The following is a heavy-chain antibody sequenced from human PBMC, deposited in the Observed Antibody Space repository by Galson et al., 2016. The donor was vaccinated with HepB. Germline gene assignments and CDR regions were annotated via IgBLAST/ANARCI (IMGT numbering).Heavy chain of an antibody. CDR3: ATGRVETRLDMVRGRLEERKFYFGMDV. CDR2: VYYTGST. D-gene: IGHD3-10*01. V-gene: IGHV4-39*07. CDR1: GDSISSNSYY. Sequence: SETLSLTCTVSGDSISSNSYYWGWIRQPPGKGLQWIGTVYYTGSTYYNPSLKSRVSISVDTPRKQFSLTLTSVTAADTAVYYCATGRVETRLDMVRGRLEERKFYFGMDVWGQGTTVTVSS. J-gene: IGHJ6*02.